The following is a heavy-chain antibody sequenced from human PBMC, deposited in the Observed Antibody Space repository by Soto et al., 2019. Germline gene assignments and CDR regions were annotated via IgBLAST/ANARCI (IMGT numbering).Heavy chain of an antibody. CDR1: GYTFTISG. Sequence: QVQLVQSGAEVKKPGASVKVSCKASGYTFTISGISWMRQAPGKGLEWMGWISAYKGNTNCAQKFQGRVTMTSDTSTSTAYMELRSLRSDDTAVYYCARDPPPPDYLGQGTLVTVSS. CDR3: ARDPPPPDY. V-gene: IGHV1-18*01. CDR2: ISAYKGNT. J-gene: IGHJ4*02.